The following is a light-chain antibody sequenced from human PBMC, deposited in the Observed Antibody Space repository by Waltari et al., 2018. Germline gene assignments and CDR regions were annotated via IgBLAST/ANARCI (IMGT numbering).Light chain of an antibody. CDR3: QTGGHGTWV. J-gene: IGLJ3*02. V-gene: IGLV4-69*01. CDR2: VNSDGSH. CDR1: SGHSSNI. Sequence: QLVLTQSPSASASLGASVRLTCTLDSGHSSNIIAWHQQQPEKGPRYLMKVNSDGSHSKGDEIPDRFSGSGSGADRYLPIPSVQSEDEAAYCCQTGGHGTWVFGGGNQLSVL.